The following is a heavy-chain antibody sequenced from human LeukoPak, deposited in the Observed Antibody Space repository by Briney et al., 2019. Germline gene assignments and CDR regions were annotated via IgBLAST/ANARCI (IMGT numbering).Heavy chain of an antibody. Sequence: SETLSLTCTVSGGSMSNYYWSWIRQPPGKGLEWIGYIYHGGSTYYNPSLKSRVTISVDRSKNQFSLKMTSVTAADTAVYYCARRGTQRKGWNWLDPWGQGILVTVSS. V-gene: IGHV4-4*09. J-gene: IGHJ5*02. CDR2: IYHGGST. CDR1: GGSMSNYY. CDR3: ARRGTQRKGWNWLDP. D-gene: IGHD3-16*01.